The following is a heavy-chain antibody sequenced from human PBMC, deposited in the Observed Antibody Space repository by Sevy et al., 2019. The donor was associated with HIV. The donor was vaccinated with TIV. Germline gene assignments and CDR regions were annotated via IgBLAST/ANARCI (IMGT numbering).Heavy chain of an antibody. CDR2: ISSSSSYI. V-gene: IGHV3-21*01. Sequence: GGSLRLSCAASGFTFSSYSMNWVRQAPGKGLEWVSSISSSSSYINYADSVKGRFTISRDNAKNSLYLQMNSLRAEDTAVYYCAREGSGAYYGSGSYYSPYYYYGMDVWGQGTTVTVSS. CDR1: GFTFSSYS. J-gene: IGHJ6*02. D-gene: IGHD3-10*01. CDR3: AREGSGAYYGSGSYYSPYYYYGMDV.